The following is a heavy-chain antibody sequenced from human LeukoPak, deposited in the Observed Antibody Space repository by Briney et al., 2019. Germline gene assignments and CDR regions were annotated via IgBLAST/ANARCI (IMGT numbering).Heavy chain of an antibody. CDR1: GGSISSGDYY. V-gene: IGHV4-30-4*08. J-gene: IGHJ6*04. CDR3: VRRHCSSTSCYMDV. CDR2: IYYSGST. D-gene: IGHD2-2*01. Sequence: SQTLSLTCTVSGGSISSGDYYWSWIRQPPGKGLEWIGYIYYSGSTYYNPSLKSRVTISVDTSKNQFSLKLSSVTAADTAVYYCVRRHCSSTSCYMDVWGKGTTVTVSS.